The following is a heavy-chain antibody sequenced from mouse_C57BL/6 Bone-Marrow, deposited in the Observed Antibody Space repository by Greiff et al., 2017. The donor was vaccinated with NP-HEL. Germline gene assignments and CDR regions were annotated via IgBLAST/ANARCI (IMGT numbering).Heavy chain of an antibody. J-gene: IGHJ4*01. Sequence: EVQVVESGGDLVKPGGSLKLSCAASGFTFSSYGMSWVRQTPDKRLEWVATISSGGSYTYYPDSVKGRFTISRDNAKNTLYLQMSSLKSEDTAMYYCASLIYYYGSSYKVGAMDYWGQGTSVTVSS. D-gene: IGHD1-1*01. CDR1: GFTFSSYG. CDR3: ASLIYYYGSSYKVGAMDY. V-gene: IGHV5-6*01. CDR2: ISSGGSYT.